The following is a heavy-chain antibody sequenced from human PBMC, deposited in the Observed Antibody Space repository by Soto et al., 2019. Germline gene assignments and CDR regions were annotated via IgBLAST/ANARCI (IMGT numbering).Heavy chain of an antibody. D-gene: IGHD6-19*01. J-gene: IGHJ5*02. Sequence: QVQLVESGGGVVQPGRSLRLSCAASGFTFSSYGMHWVRQAPGKGLEWVAVISYDGSNKYYADSVKGRFTISRDNSKNTLYLQMNSLRAEDTAVYYCARGGGYSSNWFDPWGQGTLVTVSS. CDR1: GFTFSSYG. CDR2: ISYDGSNK. CDR3: ARGGGYSSNWFDP. V-gene: IGHV3-30*03.